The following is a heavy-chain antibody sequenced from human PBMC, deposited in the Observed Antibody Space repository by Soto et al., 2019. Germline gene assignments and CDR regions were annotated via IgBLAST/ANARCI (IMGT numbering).Heavy chain of an antibody. CDR2: INAGNGNT. CDR1: GYTFTSYA. CDR3: ARVPPYGSGGTYNWFDP. Sequence: QVQLVQSGAEVKKPGASVKVSCKASGYTFTSYAMHWVRQAPGQRLEWMGWINAGNGNTKYSQKFQGRVTITRDTSAGTAYMELSSLRSEDTAVYYCARVPPYGSGGTYNWFDPWGQGTLVTVSS. J-gene: IGHJ5*02. D-gene: IGHD3-10*01. V-gene: IGHV1-3*01.